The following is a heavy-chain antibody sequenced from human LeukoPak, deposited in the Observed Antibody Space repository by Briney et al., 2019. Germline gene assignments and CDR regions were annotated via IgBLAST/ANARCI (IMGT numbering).Heavy chain of an antibody. CDR3: ARGQWLAMRLSAFDI. J-gene: IGHJ3*02. Sequence: SQTLSLTFAISGDSVSINSAAWNWIRQSPSRGLEWLGRTYYRSKWYNDYAVSVKSRITINPDTSKNQFSLQLNSVTPEDTAVYYCARGQWLAMRLSAFDIWGQGTMVTVSS. D-gene: IGHD6-19*01. CDR1: GDSVSINSAA. CDR2: TYYRSKWYN. V-gene: IGHV6-1*01.